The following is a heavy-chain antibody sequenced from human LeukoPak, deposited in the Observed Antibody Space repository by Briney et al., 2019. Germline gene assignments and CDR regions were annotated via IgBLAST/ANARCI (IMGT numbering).Heavy chain of an antibody. CDR3: ARTSAYYYDSSGYYWGYYFDY. Sequence: PSETLSLTCAVYGGSFSGYYLSWIRQPPGKGLEWIGEINHSGSTNYNPSLKSRVTISVDTSKNQFSLKLSSVTAADTAVYYCARTSAYYYDSSGYYWGYYFDYWGQGTLVTVSS. J-gene: IGHJ4*02. D-gene: IGHD3-22*01. CDR2: INHSGST. V-gene: IGHV4-34*01. CDR1: GGSFSGYY.